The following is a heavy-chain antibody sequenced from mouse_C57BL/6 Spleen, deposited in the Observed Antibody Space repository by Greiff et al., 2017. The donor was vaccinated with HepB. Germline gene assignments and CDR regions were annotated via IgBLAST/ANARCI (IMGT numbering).Heavy chain of an antibody. Sequence: EVKLQESGPGLVKPSQSLSLTCSVTGYSITSGYYWNWIRQFPGNKLEWMGYISYDGSNNYNPSLKNRISITRYTSKSQFFLKLNSVTTEDTATYYCTSHFDYWGQGTTLTVSS. CDR3: TSHFDY. CDR1: GYSITSGYY. CDR2: ISYDGSN. V-gene: IGHV3-6*01. J-gene: IGHJ2*01.